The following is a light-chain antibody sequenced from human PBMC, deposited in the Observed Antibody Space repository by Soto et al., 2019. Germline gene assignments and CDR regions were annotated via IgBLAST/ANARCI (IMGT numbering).Light chain of an antibody. CDR1: SSDVGGYNY. J-gene: IGLJ2*01. V-gene: IGLV2-8*01. Sequence: QSALTQPPSASGSPGQSVTISCTGNSSDVGGYNYVSWYQQHPGKAPKVMIYEVSKRPSGVPDRFSGSKSGNTASLTVSGLQAEDEADYYCASYGGSNNLLFGGGTKLTVL. CDR2: EVS. CDR3: ASYGGSNNLL.